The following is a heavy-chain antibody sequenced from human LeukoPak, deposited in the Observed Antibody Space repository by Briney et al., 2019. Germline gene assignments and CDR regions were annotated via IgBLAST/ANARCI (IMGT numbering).Heavy chain of an antibody. D-gene: IGHD1-26*01. CDR3: ARGWAMGATGVARWFDP. CDR1: GGSFSGYC. V-gene: IGHV4-34*01. Sequence: SETLSLTCAAYGGSFSGYCWSWIRQPPGKGLEWIGEINHSESTNYNPSLKSRVTISVDTSKNQFSLKLSSVTAADTAVYYCARGWAMGATGVARWFDPWGQGTLVTVSS. CDR2: INHSEST. J-gene: IGHJ5*02.